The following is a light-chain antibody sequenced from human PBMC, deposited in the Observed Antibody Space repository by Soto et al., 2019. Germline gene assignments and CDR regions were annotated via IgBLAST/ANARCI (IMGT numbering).Light chain of an antibody. CDR3: PSYDSSLSGYV. CDR2: GNS. J-gene: IGLJ1*01. CDR1: SSNIGAGYD. Sequence: QSALTQPPSVSGAPGQRVTIFCTGSSSNIGAGYDVHWYQQLPGTAPKLLIYGNSNRPSGVPDRFSGSKSGTSASLAITGLQAEDEADYYCPSYDSSLSGYVFVTGTKVTV. V-gene: IGLV1-40*01.